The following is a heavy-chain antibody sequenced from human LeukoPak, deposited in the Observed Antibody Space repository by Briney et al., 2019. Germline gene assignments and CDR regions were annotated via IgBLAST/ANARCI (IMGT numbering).Heavy chain of an antibody. Sequence: PGGSLRLSCAASGFTFSSYAMHWVRQAPGKGLEWVAVISHDGSNKYHADSLKGRFTISRDNSKNTLYLQMNSLRVEDTALYYCARARDSSSWYGHWFDPWGQGTLVTVSS. CDR2: ISHDGSNK. V-gene: IGHV3-30*04. D-gene: IGHD6-13*01. CDR1: GFTFSSYA. J-gene: IGHJ5*02. CDR3: ARARDSSSWYGHWFDP.